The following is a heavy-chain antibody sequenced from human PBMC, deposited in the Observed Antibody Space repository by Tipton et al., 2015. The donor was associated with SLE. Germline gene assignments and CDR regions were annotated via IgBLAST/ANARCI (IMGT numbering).Heavy chain of an antibody. CDR2: IYYRGSP. J-gene: IGHJ3*02. CDR1: GGSISSGDYY. D-gene: IGHD4-17*01. CDR3: ARDVEDLRSSPPAHGFDI. Sequence: TLSLTCTVSGGSISSGDYYCIWIRQPPGKGLEWIGSIYYRGSPYYNPSLKSRVTISVDTSKNQLSLKLNSVTAADTAVYYCARDVEDLRSSPPAHGFDIWGQGTMVTVSS. V-gene: IGHV4-39*07.